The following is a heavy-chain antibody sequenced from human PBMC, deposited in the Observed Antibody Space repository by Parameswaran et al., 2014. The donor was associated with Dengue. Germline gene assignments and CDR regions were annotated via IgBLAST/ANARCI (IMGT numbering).Heavy chain of an antibody. V-gene: IGHV4-31*02. CDR2: IYYSGST. CDR3: ARLYRENKYYYYMDV. J-gene: IGHJ6*03. D-gene: IGHD1/OR15-1a*01. Sequence: WIRQPPGKGLEWIGYIYYSGSTYYNPSLKSRVTISVDTSKNQFSLKLSSVTAADTAVYYCARLYRENKYYYYMDVWGKGTTVTVSS.